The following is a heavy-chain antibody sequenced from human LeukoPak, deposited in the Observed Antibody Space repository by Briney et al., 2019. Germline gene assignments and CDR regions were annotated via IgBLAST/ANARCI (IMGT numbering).Heavy chain of an antibody. D-gene: IGHD6-6*01. CDR1: GGSFSGYY. CDR3: ARRLSIAARLGFGRDYYYYMDV. Sequence: SETLSLTCAVYGGSFSGYYWSWIRQPPGKGLEWIGEINHSGSTNYNPSPKSRVTISVDTSKNQFSLKLSSVTAADTAVYYCARRLSIAARLGFGRDYYYYMDVWGKGTTVTVSS. CDR2: INHSGST. V-gene: IGHV4-34*01. J-gene: IGHJ6*03.